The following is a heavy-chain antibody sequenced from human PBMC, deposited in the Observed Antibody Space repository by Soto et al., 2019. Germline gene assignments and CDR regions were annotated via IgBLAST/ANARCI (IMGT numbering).Heavy chain of an antibody. J-gene: IGHJ4*02. CDR1: GFTFSSYG. CDR3: AKTAPLWSRAYYFDY. V-gene: IGHV3-30*18. CDR2: ISYDGSNK. Sequence: QVQLVESGGGVVQPGRSLRLSCAASGFTFSSYGMHWVRQAPGKGLEWVAVISYDGSNKYYADSVKGRFTISRDNSKNTLYLQMNSLRAEDTAVYYCAKTAPLWSRAYYFDYWGQGTLVTVSS. D-gene: IGHD3-10*01.